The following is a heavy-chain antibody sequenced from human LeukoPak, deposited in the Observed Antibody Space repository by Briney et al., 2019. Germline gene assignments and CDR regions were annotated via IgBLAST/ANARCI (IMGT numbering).Heavy chain of an antibody. CDR1: GGSFSGSA. Sequence: AWVTVSCKASGGSFSGSAISWVRQAPGQGLKWMGGILPILGTANYAQKFQGRVTITADVSTSTAYMELSSLGSEDTAVYDCARGGGDILTGYPYYFDYWGQGTLVTVSS. CDR2: ILPILGTA. J-gene: IGHJ4*02. V-gene: IGHV1-69*01. D-gene: IGHD3-9*01. CDR3: ARGGGDILTGYPYYFDY.